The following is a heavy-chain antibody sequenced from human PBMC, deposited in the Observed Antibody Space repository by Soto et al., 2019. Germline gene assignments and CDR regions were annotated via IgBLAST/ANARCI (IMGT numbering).Heavy chain of an antibody. CDR3: ARDRYNWNDVGAFDI. CDR1: GGSISDYY. CDR2: ISYSGST. Sequence: SETLSLTCTVSGGSISDYYWSWIRQPPGKGLEWIGYISYSGSTNYKPSLKSRVTISLDTSKKQFSLKLSSVTAADTAVYYCARDRYNWNDVGAFDIWGQGTMVTVSS. D-gene: IGHD1-1*01. V-gene: IGHV4-59*01. J-gene: IGHJ3*02.